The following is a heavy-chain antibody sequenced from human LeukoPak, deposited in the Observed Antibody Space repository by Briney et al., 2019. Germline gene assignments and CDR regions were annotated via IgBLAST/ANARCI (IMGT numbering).Heavy chain of an antibody. V-gene: IGHV4-59*01. CDR1: GGSISSYY. D-gene: IGHD3-9*01. CDR2: IYYSGST. CDR3: ARGDFDPIYPYFDY. J-gene: IGHJ4*02. Sequence: SETLSLTCTVSGGSISSYYWSWIRQPPGKGLEWIGYIYYSGSTNYNPSLKSRVTILVDTSKNQFSLKLSSVTAADTAVYYCARGDFDPIYPYFDYWGQRTLVTVSS.